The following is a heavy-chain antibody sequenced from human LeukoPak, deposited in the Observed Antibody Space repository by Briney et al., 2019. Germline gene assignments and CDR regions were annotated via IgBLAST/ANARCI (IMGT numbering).Heavy chain of an antibody. D-gene: IGHD2-2*01. CDR1: GFTFSSYS. Sequence: PGGSLRLSCAASGFTFSSYSMNWVRQAPGKGLEWVSYISSSSSTIYYADSVKGRFTISRDNAKNSLYLQMDSLRAEDTAVYYCARGPAIHYFDYWGQGTLVTVSS. CDR2: ISSSSSTI. J-gene: IGHJ4*01. CDR3: ARGPAIHYFDY. V-gene: IGHV3-48*01.